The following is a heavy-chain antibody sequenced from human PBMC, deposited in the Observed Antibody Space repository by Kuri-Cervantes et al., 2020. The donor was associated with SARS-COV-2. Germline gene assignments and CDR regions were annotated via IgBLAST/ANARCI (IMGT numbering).Heavy chain of an antibody. CDR3: TRDDFWSGYFDY. CDR2: IRSKAYGGTT. J-gene: IGHJ4*02. V-gene: IGHV3-49*04. Sequence: GGSLRLSCTAAGFTFGDYAVSWVRQAPGKGLEWVGFIRSKAYGGTTEYAASVKGRFTISRDDSKSIAYLQMNILKTEDTAVYYCTRDDFWSGYFDYWGQGTLVTVSS. D-gene: IGHD3-3*01. CDR1: GFTFGDYA.